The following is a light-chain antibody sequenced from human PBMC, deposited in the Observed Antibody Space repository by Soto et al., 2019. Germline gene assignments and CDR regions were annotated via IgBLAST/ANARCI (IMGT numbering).Light chain of an antibody. V-gene: IGLV3-21*04. CDR1: NIGVNA. Sequence: SYELTQPPSVSVAPEKTATITCGGDNIGVNAVHWYQQKPGQAPQLVVYYDCDRPSGIPERFSGSTSGNTATLTISRVEAGDEADDYCQLWNSSSDQGVFGGGTKLTVL. CDR3: QLWNSSSDQGV. J-gene: IGLJ3*02. CDR2: YDC.